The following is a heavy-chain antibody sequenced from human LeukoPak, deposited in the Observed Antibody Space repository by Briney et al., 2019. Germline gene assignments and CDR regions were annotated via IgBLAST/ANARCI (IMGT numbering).Heavy chain of an antibody. V-gene: IGHV3-21*01. D-gene: IGHD5-24*01. Sequence: SGGSLRLSCAASGFIFSDYGMNWVRQAPGKGLEWVSYISRSSRYIYYADSMKGRLTISRDNAKNSLYLQMDSLRDEDTALYYCAREGAGREGHNFDYWGQGTLVTVSS. CDR1: GFIFSDYG. CDR3: AREGAGREGHNFDY. CDR2: ISRSSRYI. J-gene: IGHJ4*02.